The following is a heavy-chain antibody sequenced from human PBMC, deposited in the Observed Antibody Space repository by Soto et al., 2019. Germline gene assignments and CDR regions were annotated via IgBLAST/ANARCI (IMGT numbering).Heavy chain of an antibody. CDR3: ERDRGSYSSY. Sequence: EVQLVETGGGLIQPGGSLRLSCAASGFTVSSNYMSWVRQAPGKGLEWVSVIYSGGSTYYADSVKGRFTISRDNSKSTLYLQMSSLRAEDTAVYYCERDRGSYSSYWGQGTLVTVSS. CDR1: GFTVSSNY. V-gene: IGHV3-53*02. J-gene: IGHJ4*02. D-gene: IGHD1-26*01. CDR2: IYSGGST.